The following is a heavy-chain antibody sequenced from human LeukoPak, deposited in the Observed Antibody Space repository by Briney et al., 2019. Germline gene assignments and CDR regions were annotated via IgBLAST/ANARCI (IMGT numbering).Heavy chain of an antibody. CDR2: IGTADDT. CDR1: GFMSSSYD. V-gene: IGHV3-13*01. J-gene: IGHJ4*02. D-gene: IGHD6-19*01. CDR3: ARGGNSGWYFDY. Sequence: SGGSLRLSCATSGFMSSSYDMHWVRHGTGKGLEWVSGIGTADDTYYPGSVKGRFTISREDAQNSLSLQMNGLRAGDTAIYYCARGGNSGWYFDYWGQGTLVIVSS.